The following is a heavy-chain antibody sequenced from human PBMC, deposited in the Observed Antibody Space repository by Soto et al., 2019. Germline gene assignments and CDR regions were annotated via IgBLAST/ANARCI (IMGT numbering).Heavy chain of an antibody. D-gene: IGHD6-6*01. CDR3: ARSYSSSPYYYYYGMDV. J-gene: IGHJ6*02. V-gene: IGHV4-38-2*01. CDR1: GYSISSGYY. CDR2: IYHSGST. Sequence: SETLSLTCAVSGYSISSGYYWGWIRQPPGKGLEWIGSIYHSGSTYYNPSLKSRVTISVDTSKNQFSLKLSSVTAADTAVYYCARSYSSSPYYYYYGMDVWGQGTTVTVSS.